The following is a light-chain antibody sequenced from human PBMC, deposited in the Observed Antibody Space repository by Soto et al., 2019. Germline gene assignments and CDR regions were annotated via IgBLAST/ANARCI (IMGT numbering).Light chain of an antibody. V-gene: IGKV3-20*01. CDR1: QSVSSSY. CDR2: GAS. J-gene: IGKJ1*01. CDR3: QHYGSSLWT. Sequence: EIVLSQSPGALSLSQGERATLSCRASQSVSSSYLAWYQQKPGQAPRLLIYGASTRATGIPARFSGSGSGTDFTLTISRLEPEDFAVYFCQHYGSSLWTFGQGTKVDIK.